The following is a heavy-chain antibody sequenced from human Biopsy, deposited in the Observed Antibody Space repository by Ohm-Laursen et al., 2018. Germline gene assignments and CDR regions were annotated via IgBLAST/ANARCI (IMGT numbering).Heavy chain of an antibody. CDR3: ARDKYRSWNYFDN. CDR2: INPDSGVT. V-gene: IGHV1-2*02. J-gene: IGHJ4*02. Sequence: ASVKVSCKASGYTFSGYYMHWVRQAPGQGLEWMGLINPDSGVTNYAQKFQGRVTMTRDTSISTAYMELSRLGSDDTAVYYCARDKYRSWNYFDNWGQGSLVTVSS. CDR1: GYTFSGYY. D-gene: IGHD6-19*01.